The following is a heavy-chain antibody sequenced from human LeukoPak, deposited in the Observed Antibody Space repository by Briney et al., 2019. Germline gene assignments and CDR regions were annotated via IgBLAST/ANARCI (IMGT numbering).Heavy chain of an antibody. CDR3: ARDLSKGGENDAFDI. J-gene: IGHJ3*02. D-gene: IGHD3-16*01. CDR1: GYTFTGYY. V-gene: IGHV1-18*04. CDR2: ISAYNGNT. Sequence: ASVKVSCKASGYTFTGYYMHWVRQAPGQGLEWMGWISAYNGNTNYAQKLQGRVTMTTDTSTSTAYMELRSLRSDDTAVYYCARDLSKGGENDAFDIWGQGTMVTVSS.